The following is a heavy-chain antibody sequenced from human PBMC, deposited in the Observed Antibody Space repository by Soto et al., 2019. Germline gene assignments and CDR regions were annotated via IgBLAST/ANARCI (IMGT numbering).Heavy chain of an antibody. Sequence: RVRKINRKGLEWMGRIDPSDSYTNYSPSLQGHVTISADKSISTAYLQWSSLKASDTAMYYCAREITYCYDRNGNLAYDFDFRGQRTLGSGSS. V-gene: IGHV5-10-1*01. CDR3: AREITYCYDRNGNLAYDFDF. J-gene: IGHJ4*02. D-gene: IGHD3-22*01. CDR2: IDPSDSYT.